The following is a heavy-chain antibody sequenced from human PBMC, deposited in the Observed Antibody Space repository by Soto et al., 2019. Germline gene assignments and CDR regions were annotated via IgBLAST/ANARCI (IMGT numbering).Heavy chain of an antibody. CDR2: VKSKSDGETT. CDR1: GFTSTNAW. Sequence: PGGSLRLSCAAFGFTSTNAWMGWVRQAPGKGLEWVGRVKSKSDGETTDYAAPVKGRFTISRDDSKNTLYLQMNGLNAEDTAVYYCSTDRRIASSDYWGQGTLVTVSS. D-gene: IGHD2-21*01. V-gene: IGHV3-15*01. CDR3: STDRRIASSDY. J-gene: IGHJ4*02.